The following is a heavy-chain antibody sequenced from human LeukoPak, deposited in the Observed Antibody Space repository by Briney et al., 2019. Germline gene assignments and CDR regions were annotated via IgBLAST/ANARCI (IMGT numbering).Heavy chain of an antibody. CDR3: VRPASSGYSPDVFAT. J-gene: IGHJ3*02. V-gene: IGHV5-51*01. D-gene: IGHD3-22*01. CDR2: TYLGGSDT. Sequence: LGESLKISCKGSGNSFTTYWIGWVRQMSGKGLEWMGITYLGGSDTRYSPSFQGQVTISADKSISPAYLHWSSLKASDTAMYYCVRPASSGYSPDVFATWGQGTLVTVSS. CDR1: GNSFTTYW.